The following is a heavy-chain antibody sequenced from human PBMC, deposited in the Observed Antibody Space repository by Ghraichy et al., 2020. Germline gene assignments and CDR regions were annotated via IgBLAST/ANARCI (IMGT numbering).Heavy chain of an antibody. CDR1: GFTVNSKY. CDR3: AKLSGDYFDRSAFDI. V-gene: IGHV3-66*01. D-gene: IGHD3-22*01. CDR2: IYRDGST. J-gene: IGHJ3*02. Sequence: SCAASGFTVNSKYMNWVRQAPGKGLEWVSIIYRDGSTYHADSVKGRFTISRDSSKNTVYLQMNSLRAEDTAIYYCAKLSGDYFDRSAFDIWGQGTMVTVSS.